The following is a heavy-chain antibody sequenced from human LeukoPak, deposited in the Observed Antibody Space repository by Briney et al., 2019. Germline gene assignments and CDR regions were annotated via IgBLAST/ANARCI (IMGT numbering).Heavy chain of an antibody. J-gene: IGHJ4*02. V-gene: IGHV3-74*01. D-gene: IGHD3-3*01. CDR2: INTDGSST. Sequence: PGGSLRLSCAASGITFSKVWMSWVRQAPGKGLVWVSRINTDGSSTIYADSVKGRFTISRDNAKNTLYLQMNSLRAEDTAVYACARGNEWSFDYWAQGTLVTVSS. CDR3: ARGNEWSFDY. CDR1: GITFSKVW.